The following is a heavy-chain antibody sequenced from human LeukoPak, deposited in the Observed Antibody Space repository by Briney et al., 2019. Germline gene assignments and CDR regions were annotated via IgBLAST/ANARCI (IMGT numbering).Heavy chain of an antibody. CDR1: GYPFGSYG. J-gene: IGHJ2*01. V-gene: IGHV1-18*01. CDR2: NSGYKGNT. Sequence: ASVKVSCKASGYPFGSYGISWVRQAPGQGLEWMGWNSGYKGNTKYAQKFQGRVTVTTDTSTSTAYMELRSLRSDDTAVYYCARDHGGKVDRYFDLWGRGTLVTVSS. CDR3: ARDHGGKVDRYFDL. D-gene: IGHD2-15*01.